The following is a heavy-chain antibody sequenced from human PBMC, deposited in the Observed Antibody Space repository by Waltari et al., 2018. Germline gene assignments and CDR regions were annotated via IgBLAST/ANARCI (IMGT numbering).Heavy chain of an antibody. V-gene: IGHV3-48*04. CDR3: ARDPKGGPDVFDI. CDR1: EFTLSSYG. Sequence: EVRLVESGGGLVQPGGSLRLSCAVSEFTLSSYGMSWVRQAPGKGVGWLSYISSSSDTIHDADSLKVRFTISRDNARNSLYLQMNSVRAEDTAVDYCARDPKGGPDVFDIWGQGTLVTVSS. J-gene: IGHJ3*02. D-gene: IGHD3-16*01. CDR2: ISSSSDTI.